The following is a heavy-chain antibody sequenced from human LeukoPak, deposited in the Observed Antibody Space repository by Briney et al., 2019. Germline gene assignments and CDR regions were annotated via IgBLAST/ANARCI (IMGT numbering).Heavy chain of an antibody. CDR2: ISWNSGSI. V-gene: IGHV3-9*01. J-gene: IGHJ4*02. D-gene: IGHD3-9*01. Sequence: GGSLRLSCAASGFTFDDYAMHWVRQAPWKGLEWVSGISWNSGSIGYADSVKGRFTISRDNAKNSLYLQMNSLRAEDTALYYCAKDTYYDILTGYFDYWGQGTLVTVSS. CDR1: GFTFDDYA. CDR3: AKDTYYDILTGYFDY.